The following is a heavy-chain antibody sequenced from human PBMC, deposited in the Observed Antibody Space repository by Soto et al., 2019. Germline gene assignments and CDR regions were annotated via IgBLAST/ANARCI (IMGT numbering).Heavy chain of an antibody. CDR3: AKDLYGDYDYYYYYGMDV. D-gene: IGHD4-17*01. J-gene: IGHJ6*02. Sequence: GSLRLSCAASGFTFSSYAMSWVRQAPGKGLEWVSAISGSGGSTYYADSVKGRFTISRDNSKNTLYLQMNSLRAEDTAVYYCAKDLYGDYDYYYYYGMDVWGQGTTVTVSS. CDR1: GFTFSSYA. V-gene: IGHV3-23*01. CDR2: ISGSGGST.